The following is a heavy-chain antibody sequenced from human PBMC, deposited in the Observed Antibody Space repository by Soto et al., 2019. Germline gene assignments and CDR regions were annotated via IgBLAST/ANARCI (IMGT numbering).Heavy chain of an antibody. Sequence: PGGSLRLSCAASGFTFSSYDMHWVRQATGKGLEWVSAIGTAGDTYYPGSVKGRFTISRENAKNSLYLQMNSLRAGDTAVYYCARGRGVYYDSSGPNWFDPWGQGTLVTVSS. CDR1: GFTFSSYD. D-gene: IGHD3-22*01. CDR3: ARGRGVYYDSSGPNWFDP. J-gene: IGHJ5*02. V-gene: IGHV3-13*04. CDR2: IGTAGDT.